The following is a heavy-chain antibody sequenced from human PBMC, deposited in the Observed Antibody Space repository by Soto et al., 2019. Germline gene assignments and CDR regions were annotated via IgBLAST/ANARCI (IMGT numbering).Heavy chain of an antibody. CDR2: TYHRGSS. D-gene: IGHD3-22*01. J-gene: IGHJ4*02. V-gene: IGHV4-38-2*02. CDR3: ARVNVYYHSSGDFNT. CDR1: GYSISSGYY. Sequence: LSLKCTVSGYSISSGYYWGWIRQPPGKGLEWIGSTYHRGSSYYKPSLRSRVTISVDTSKNQFSLRLNSMTAADTAVYYCARVNVYYHSSGDFNTWGQGALVT.